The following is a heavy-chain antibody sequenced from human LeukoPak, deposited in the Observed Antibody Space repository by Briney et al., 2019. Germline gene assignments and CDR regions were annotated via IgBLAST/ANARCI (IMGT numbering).Heavy chain of an antibody. CDR3: ARELRVVVAATGYYYMDV. Sequence: PSETLSLTCNVSGGSISSSSYYWGWIRQPPGKGLEWIGSIYYSGSTYYNPSLKSRVTISVDTSKNQFSLKLSSVTAADTAVYYCARELRVVVAATGYYYMDVWGKGTTVTVSS. D-gene: IGHD2-15*01. J-gene: IGHJ6*03. V-gene: IGHV4-39*07. CDR1: GGSISSSSYY. CDR2: IYYSGST.